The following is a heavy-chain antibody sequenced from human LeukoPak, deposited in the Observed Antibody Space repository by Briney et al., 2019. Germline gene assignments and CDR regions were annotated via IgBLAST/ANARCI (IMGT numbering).Heavy chain of an antibody. V-gene: IGHV1-18*04. Sequence: ASVKVSCKASDYTFSSYSFIWVRQAPGQGLEWLGWISAYNGNTNSAQKVQGRVTMTTDTSTSTAYMELRSLRSDDTAVYYCARGAKDYDFWSGYQILEYFQHWGQGTLVTVSS. D-gene: IGHD3-3*01. CDR1: DYTFSSYS. J-gene: IGHJ1*01. CDR3: ARGAKDYDFWSGYQILEYFQH. CDR2: ISAYNGNT.